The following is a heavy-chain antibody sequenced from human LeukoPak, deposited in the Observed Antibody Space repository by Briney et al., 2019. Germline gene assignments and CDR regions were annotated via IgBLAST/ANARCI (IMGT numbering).Heavy chain of an antibody. CDR3: ARVTYDAFDI. J-gene: IGHJ3*02. CDR2: ASSSGTTI. Sequence: IRQAPGKGLEWVSYASSSGTTIYYADSVKGRFTISRDNAKNSLFLQMNSLRAEDTAVYYCARVTYDAFDIWGQGTMVTVSS. V-gene: IGHV3-11*01.